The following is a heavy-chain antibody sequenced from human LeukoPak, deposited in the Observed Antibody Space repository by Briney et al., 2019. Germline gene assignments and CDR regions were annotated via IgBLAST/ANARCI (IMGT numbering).Heavy chain of an antibody. CDR1: GGSFSGYY. V-gene: IGHV4-34*01. J-gene: IGHJ6*03. CDR3: ARGPSSSWTRYYYMDV. D-gene: IGHD6-13*01. CDR2: INHSGST. Sequence: PSETLSLTCAVYGGSFSGYYWSWIRQPPGKGLEWIGEINHSGSTNYNPSLKSRVTISVDTSKNQFSLKLSSVTAADTAVYYCARGPSSSWTRYYYMDVWGKGTTVTVSS.